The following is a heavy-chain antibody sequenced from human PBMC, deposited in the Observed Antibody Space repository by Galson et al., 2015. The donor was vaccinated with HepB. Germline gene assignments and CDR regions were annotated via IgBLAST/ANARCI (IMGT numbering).Heavy chain of an antibody. J-gene: IGHJ4*02. Sequence: SETLSLTCAVYGGSFSGYYWSWIRQPPGKGLERIGEINHSGSTNYNPSLKSRVTISVDTSKNQFSLKLSSVTAADTAVYYCARGGITIFGVVIMFDYWGQGTLVTVSS. CDR3: ARGGITIFGVVIMFDY. CDR2: INHSGST. V-gene: IGHV4-34*01. D-gene: IGHD3-3*01. CDR1: GGSFSGYY.